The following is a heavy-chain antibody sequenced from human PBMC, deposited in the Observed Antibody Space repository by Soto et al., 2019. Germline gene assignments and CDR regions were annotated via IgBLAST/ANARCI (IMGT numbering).Heavy chain of an antibody. CDR1: GASISTGGYS. CDR2: IYESGRT. J-gene: IGHJ5*02. CDR3: ARGDRYSGSFSDYFDP. Sequence: PSETLSLTCIVSGASISTGGYSWSWIRQPPGKGPEWIGYIYESGRTYYKPSLKSRASISMDKSRNQFSVRLTSATAADTAVYFCARGDRYSGSFSDYFDPWGQGTLVTVSS. V-gene: IGHV4-30-2*01. D-gene: IGHD1-26*01.